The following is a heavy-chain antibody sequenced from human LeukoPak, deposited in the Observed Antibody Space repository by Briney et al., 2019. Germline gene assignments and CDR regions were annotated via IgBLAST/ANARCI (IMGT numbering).Heavy chain of an antibody. CDR3: ARRYSSGWGPFDY. Sequence: PSETLSLTCAVYGGSFSGYYWSWIRQPPGKGLEWIGEINHSGSTNCNPSLKSRVTISVDTSKNQFSLKLSSVTAADTAVYYCARRYSSGWGPFDYWGQGTLVTVSS. CDR2: INHSGST. CDR1: GGSFSGYY. J-gene: IGHJ4*02. V-gene: IGHV4-34*01. D-gene: IGHD6-19*01.